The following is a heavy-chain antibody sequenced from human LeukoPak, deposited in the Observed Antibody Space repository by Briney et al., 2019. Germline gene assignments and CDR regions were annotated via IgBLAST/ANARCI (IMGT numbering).Heavy chain of an antibody. CDR3: ARDSAAYYFDY. Sequence: GGSLRLSCAASGFTFSSYGMHWVRQAPGKGLEWVAVIWYDGSNKYYADSVKGRFTISRDNSKNTLYLQMNSLRAEDTAVYYCARDSAAYYFDYWGQGTLSPSPQ. J-gene: IGHJ4*02. D-gene: IGHD6-25*01. CDR1: GFTFSSYG. V-gene: IGHV3-33*01. CDR2: IWYDGSNK.